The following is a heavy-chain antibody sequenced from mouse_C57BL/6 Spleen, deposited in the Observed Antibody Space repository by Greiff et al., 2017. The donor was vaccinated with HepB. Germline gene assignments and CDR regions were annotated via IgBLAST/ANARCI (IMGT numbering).Heavy chain of an antibody. D-gene: IGHD1-3*01. CDR1: GFTFSNYW. V-gene: IGHV6-3*01. J-gene: IGHJ2*01. Sequence: EVKLVESGGGLVEPGGSMTLSCVASGFTFSNYWMNWVRQSPEKGLEWIAQIRLKSDNYATYYVESVKGRFTISRDDSKSSVYLQMNNLRAEDTGVYYCTDPTSFFDCWGQGTTLIVSS. CDR2: IRLKSDNYAT. CDR3: TDPTSFFDC.